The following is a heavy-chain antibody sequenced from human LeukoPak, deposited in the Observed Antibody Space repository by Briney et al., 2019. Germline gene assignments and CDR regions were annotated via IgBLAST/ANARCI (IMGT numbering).Heavy chain of an antibody. CDR3: AREARDDILTSYYPYYFDY. CDR2: ISAYNGNT. Sequence: GASVKVSCKSSGYTFTSYGISWVRQAPGQGLEWMGWISAYNGNTNYAQKLQGRVTMTTDTSTSAAYMELRSLRSDDTAVYYCAREARDDILTSYYPYYFDYWGQGTLVTVSS. V-gene: IGHV1-18*01. J-gene: IGHJ4*02. D-gene: IGHD3-9*01. CDR1: GYTFTSYG.